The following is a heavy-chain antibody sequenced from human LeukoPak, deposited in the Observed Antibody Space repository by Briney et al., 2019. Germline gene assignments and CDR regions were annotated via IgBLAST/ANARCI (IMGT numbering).Heavy chain of an antibody. J-gene: IGHJ4*02. CDR1: GYTFTGYN. D-gene: IGHD6-13*01. Sequence: ASVKVSCKASGYTFTGYNMHWVRQAPGQGLEWMGWINPNSGGTNYAQKFQGRVTMTRDTSISTAYMELSRLRSDDTAVYYCARSRGGIAAAGSDYWGQGTLVTVSS. CDR2: INPNSGGT. V-gene: IGHV1-2*02. CDR3: ARSRGGIAAAGSDY.